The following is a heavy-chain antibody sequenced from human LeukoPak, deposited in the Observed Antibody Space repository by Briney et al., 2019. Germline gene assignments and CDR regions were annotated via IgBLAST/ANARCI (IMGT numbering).Heavy chain of an antibody. CDR3: VRQGNGYCTSDNCLFSFDF. J-gene: IGHJ4*02. CDR1: GDSISTSSYF. Sequence: SQTLSLTCTVSGDSISTSSYFWAWIRQSPGKGLQWIASIYYTGNTYYNPSFQSRVSISEDTSKNQFSLWLSSVTAADTAVYYCVRQGNGYCTSDNCLFSFDFWGQGSLVTVSS. V-gene: IGHV4-39*01. D-gene: IGHD2-2*03. CDR2: IYYTGNT.